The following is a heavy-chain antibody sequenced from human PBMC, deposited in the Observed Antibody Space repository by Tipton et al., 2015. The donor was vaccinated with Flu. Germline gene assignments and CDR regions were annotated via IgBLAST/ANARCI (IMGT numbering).Heavy chain of an antibody. V-gene: IGHV4-39*01. CDR2: IYPSGTT. J-gene: IGHJ4*02. CDR1: SGSIRSTNYF. Sequence: TLSLTCTVSSGSIRSTNYFCAWIRQPPGKRLELIGSIYPSGTTYYNPSLKSRVTISVYTSKSQFSLMLRSVTAADTAVYYCARLSYYDVDLKNFYFDHWGQGALVTVSS. D-gene: IGHD3-10*02. CDR3: ARLSYYDVDLKNFYFDH.